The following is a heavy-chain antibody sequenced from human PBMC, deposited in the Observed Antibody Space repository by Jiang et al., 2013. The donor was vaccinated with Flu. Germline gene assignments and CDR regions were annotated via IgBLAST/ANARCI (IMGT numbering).Heavy chain of an antibody. D-gene: IGHD3-22*01. Sequence: TTQTLTLTCTFSGFSLRTSGMCVSWIRQPPGKALEWLARIDWDDDEYYSTSLKTRLTISKDTSKNQVVLTMTNMDPVDTATYYCARETYYDSAQAIDYWGQGTLVTVSS. J-gene: IGHJ4*02. CDR2: IDWDDDE. V-gene: IGHV2-70*11. CDR3: ARETYYDSAQAIDY. CDR1: GFSLRTSGMC.